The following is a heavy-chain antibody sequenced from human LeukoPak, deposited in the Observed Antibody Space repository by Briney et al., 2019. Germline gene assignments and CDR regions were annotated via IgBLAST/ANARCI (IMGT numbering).Heavy chain of an antibody. V-gene: IGHV4-34*01. J-gene: IGHJ5*02. CDR3: ARGPLGYCSSTSCSRQYNWFDP. Sequence: SETRSLTCAVYGGSFSGYYWSWIRHPPGKGLEWIGEINHRGSTNYNPSLKSRVTISVDTSKNQFSLKLRSVNAADTAVYYCARGPLGYCSSTSCSRQYNWFDPWGQGTLVIVSS. D-gene: IGHD2-2*01. CDR1: GGSFSGYY. CDR2: INHRGST.